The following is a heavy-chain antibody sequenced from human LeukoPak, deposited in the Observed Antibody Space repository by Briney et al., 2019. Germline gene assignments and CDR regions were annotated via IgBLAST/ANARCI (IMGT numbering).Heavy chain of an antibody. D-gene: IGHD3-10*01. CDR3: ARGGTVVRGVIISSPIDY. V-gene: IGHV3-53*01. J-gene: IGHJ4*02. CDR1: GFTFSSYS. Sequence: GGSLRLSCAASGFTFSSYSMNWVRQAPGKGLEWVSVIYSGGSRYYADSVKGRFTISRDNSKNTLYLQMNSLRVEDTAVYYCARGGTVVRGVIISSPIDYWGQGTLVTVSS. CDR2: IYSGGSR.